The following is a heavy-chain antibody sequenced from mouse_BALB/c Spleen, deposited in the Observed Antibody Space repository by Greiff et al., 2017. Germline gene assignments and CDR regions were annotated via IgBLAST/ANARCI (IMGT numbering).Heavy chain of an antibody. CDR2: ISSGGSYT. D-gene: IGHD2-14*01. V-gene: IGHV5-6*01. J-gene: IGHJ3*01. Sequence: EVQLQQSGGDLVKPGGSLKLSCAASGFTFSSYGMSWVRQTPDKRLEWVATISSGGSYTYYPDSVKGRFTISRDNAKNTLYLQMSSLKSEDTAMYYCARKVRQGWFAYWGQGTLVTVSA. CDR3: ARKVRQGWFAY. CDR1: GFTFSSYG.